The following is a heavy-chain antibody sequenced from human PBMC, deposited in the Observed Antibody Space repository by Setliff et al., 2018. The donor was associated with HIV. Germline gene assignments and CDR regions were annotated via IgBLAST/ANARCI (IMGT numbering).Heavy chain of an antibody. J-gene: IGHJ4*02. V-gene: IGHV3-48*03. Sequence: PGESLKISCAASGFTFRSYEMNWVRQAPGKGLEWVSYISSGGGTIYYADSVKGRFTISRDNAKNSLYLQMNSLRAEDTAVYYCARVSRQWLVPDYWGQGTLVTVSS. CDR2: ISSGGGTI. CDR1: GFTFRSYE. CDR3: ARVSRQWLVPDY. D-gene: IGHD6-19*01.